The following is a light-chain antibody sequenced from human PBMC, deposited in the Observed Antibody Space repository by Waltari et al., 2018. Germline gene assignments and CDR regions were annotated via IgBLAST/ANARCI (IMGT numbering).Light chain of an antibody. CDR2: GAS. CDR1: QSVSSSY. J-gene: IGKJ2*02. V-gene: IGKV3-20*01. Sequence: EIVLTQSPGTLSLSPGERATLSCRASQSVSSSYLAWYQQKPGQAPRLLIYGASSRATGIPDRFSGSGSGTDFTLTISRLEPEDFAVYYCQQYGSLWTFGQGTKLEIK. CDR3: QQYGSLWT.